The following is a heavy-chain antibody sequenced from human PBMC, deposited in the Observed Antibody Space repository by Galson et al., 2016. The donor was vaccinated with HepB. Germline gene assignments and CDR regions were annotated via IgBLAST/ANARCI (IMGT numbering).Heavy chain of an antibody. D-gene: IGHD2-2*01. CDR3: ARHAGTVIVVVPPALGPGVNWFDP. CDR1: GGSFISSSFY. CDR2: VYYGGST. J-gene: IGHJ5*02. Sequence: SETLSLTCTVSGGSFISSSFYWGWIRQPPGKGLEWIGTVYYGGSTYYNPSLKNRVTISVDTSKNHFSLKLTSVTAADTAVYYCARHAGTVIVVVPPALGPGVNWFDPWGQGTLVTVSS. V-gene: IGHV4-39*01.